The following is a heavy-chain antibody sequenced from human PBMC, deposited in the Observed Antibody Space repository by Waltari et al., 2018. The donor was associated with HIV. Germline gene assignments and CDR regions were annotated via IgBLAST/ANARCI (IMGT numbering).Heavy chain of an antibody. Sequence: QVQLQQWGAGLLKPSETLSLTCAVYGGSFSGYYWSWIRQPPWKGLEWIGEINHSGSTNYNPSLKSRFTISVDTSKNQFSLKLSSVTAADTAVYYCARVMSRDGYNSDYWGQGTLVTVSS. CDR1: GGSFSGYY. D-gene: IGHD5-12*01. J-gene: IGHJ4*02. V-gene: IGHV4-34*01. CDR3: ARVMSRDGYNSDY. CDR2: INHSGST.